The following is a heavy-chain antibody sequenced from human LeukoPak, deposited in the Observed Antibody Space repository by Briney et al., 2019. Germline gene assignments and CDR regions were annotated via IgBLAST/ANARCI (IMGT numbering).Heavy chain of an antibody. V-gene: IGHV3-9*01. CDR1: GFTFDDYA. CDR3: AKDQRYDSSGSFDY. J-gene: IGHJ4*02. Sequence: GGSLRLSCAASGFTFDDYAMHWVRQAPGKGLEWVSSISWNSGSIGYADSVKGRFTISRDNAKNSLYLQMNSLRAEDTALYYCAKDQRYDSSGSFDYWGQGTLVTVSS. D-gene: IGHD3-22*01. CDR2: ISWNSGSI.